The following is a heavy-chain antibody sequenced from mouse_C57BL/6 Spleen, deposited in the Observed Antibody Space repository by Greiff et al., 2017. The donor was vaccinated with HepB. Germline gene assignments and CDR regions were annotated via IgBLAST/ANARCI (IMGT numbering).Heavy chain of an antibody. J-gene: IGHJ4*01. CDR2: INPSSGYT. CDR1: GYTFTSYW. CDR3: AGSDFDSCYSMYC. Sequence: QVQLQQSGAELAKPGASVKLSCKASGYTFTSYWMHWVKQRPGQGLEWIGYINPSSGYTKYNQKFKDKATLTADKSSSTAYMQLISLTYEDSDVYDCAGSDFDSCYSMYCWGQATSVTVSS. D-gene: IGHD1-1*01. V-gene: IGHV1-7*01.